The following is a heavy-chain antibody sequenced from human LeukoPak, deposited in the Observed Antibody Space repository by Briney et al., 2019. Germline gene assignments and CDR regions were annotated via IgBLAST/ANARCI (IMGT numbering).Heavy chain of an antibody. CDR2: IYFSGST. J-gene: IGHJ5*02. CDR1: GGSISSYY. V-gene: IGHV4-59*01. D-gene: IGHD4-23*01. Sequence: SETLSLTCTVSGGSISSYYWSWIRQPPGKGLEWIGHIYFSGSTKYNPSLKSRVTISVDTSKNQFSLKLSSVTAADTAAYFCASDYGGNSALDPWGQGTLVTVSS. CDR3: ASDYGGNSALDP.